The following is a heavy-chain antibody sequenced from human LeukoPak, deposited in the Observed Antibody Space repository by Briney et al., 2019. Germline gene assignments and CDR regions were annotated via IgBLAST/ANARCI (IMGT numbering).Heavy chain of an antibody. CDR2: IYSGSGSR. CDR1: GFTVSSNY. Sequence: GGSLRLSCAASGFTVSSNYMNWVRQAPGKGLEWVSIIYSGSGSRYYADSVKGRFIISRDNSKNTLYLQMNSLRVEDTAVYYCARASFRYCTSTTCYLNWFDPWGQGTLVTVSS. J-gene: IGHJ5*02. CDR3: ARASFRYCTSTTCYLNWFDP. V-gene: IGHV3-53*01. D-gene: IGHD2-2*01.